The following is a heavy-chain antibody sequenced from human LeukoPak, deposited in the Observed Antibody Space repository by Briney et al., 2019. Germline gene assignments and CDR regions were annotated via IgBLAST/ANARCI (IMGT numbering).Heavy chain of an antibody. D-gene: IGHD2-2*02. Sequence: PGGSLRLSCVASGFTFSKNWMHWVRQAPGKGLEWVSGISWNSGSIGYADSVKGRITISRDNAKNSLYLQMNSLRAEDTALYYCAKTIYGLGAFDIWGQGTMVTVSS. V-gene: IGHV3-9*01. CDR1: GFTFSKNW. CDR2: ISWNSGSI. J-gene: IGHJ3*02. CDR3: AKTIYGLGAFDI.